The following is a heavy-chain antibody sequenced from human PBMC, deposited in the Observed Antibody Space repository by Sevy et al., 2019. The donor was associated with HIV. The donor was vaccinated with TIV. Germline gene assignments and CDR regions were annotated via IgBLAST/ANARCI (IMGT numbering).Heavy chain of an antibody. CDR3: ARDSTTRPRVLDY. J-gene: IGHJ4*02. D-gene: IGHD1-1*01. V-gene: IGHV4-59*01. CDR2: IYFTGNT. CDR1: GGSISSYF. Sequence: SETLSLTCSVSGGSISSYFWTWVRQSPGKGLEWIANIYFTGNTDYCPSLKSRVTLSLDTSKSQFSLTLKSVTAADTAIYFCARDSTTRPRVLDYWGQGTLVTVSS.